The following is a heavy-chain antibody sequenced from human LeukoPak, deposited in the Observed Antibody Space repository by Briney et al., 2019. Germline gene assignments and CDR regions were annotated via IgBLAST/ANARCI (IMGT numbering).Heavy chain of an antibody. J-gene: IGHJ4*02. CDR3: ATDPNSGALGN. CDR2: INQDGSET. Sequence: SGGSLRLSCAAPGFMFSSYWMTWVRQAPGKGLEWVANINQDGSETYYVDSVKGRFTISSDIAKNSLYLQMNSLRVEDTGVYHCATDPNSGALGNWGQGTLVTVSS. V-gene: IGHV3-7*01. CDR1: GFMFSSYW. D-gene: IGHD3-10*01.